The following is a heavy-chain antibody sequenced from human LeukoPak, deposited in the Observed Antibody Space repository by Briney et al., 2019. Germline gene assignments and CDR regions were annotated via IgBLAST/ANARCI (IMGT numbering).Heavy chain of an antibody. CDR3: ARFSKYYDSSVHYLDY. V-gene: IGHV4-59*01. D-gene: IGHD3-22*01. J-gene: IGHJ4*02. CDR1: GFTFSSYW. Sequence: GSLRLSCAASGFTFSSYWMSWLRQAPGKGLESIGFIYYTGSTYYNPSLKSRVTISVDTSKNQFALRLSSVTAADTAVYFCARFSKYYDSSVHYLDYWGQGTLVSVSS. CDR2: IYYTGST.